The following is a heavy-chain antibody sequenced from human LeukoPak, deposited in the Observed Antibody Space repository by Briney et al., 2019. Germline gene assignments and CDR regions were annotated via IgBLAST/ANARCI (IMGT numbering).Heavy chain of an antibody. CDR2: IYYSGST. Sequence: PSETLSLTCTVSGGSISGYYWSWIRQPPGKGLEWIGYIYYSGSTNYNPSLKSRVTISVDTSKNQFSLKLSSVTAADTAVYYCARDGRVRSHYYYYGMDVWGKGTTVTVSS. CDR3: ARDGRVRSHYYYYGMDV. D-gene: IGHD3-3*01. CDR1: GGSISGYY. V-gene: IGHV4-59*01. J-gene: IGHJ6*04.